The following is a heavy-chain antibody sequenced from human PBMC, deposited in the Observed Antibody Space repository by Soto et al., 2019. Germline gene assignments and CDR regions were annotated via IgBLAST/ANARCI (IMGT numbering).Heavy chain of an antibody. Sequence: QVQLQESGPGLVKPSETLSLTCTVSGGSISCYYWSWIRQPPGKGLEWIGYIYYSGSTNHNPSLKSLDNISVDTTKTPSALKMSPVTSADSGWDYWASVWGNNHPHPAYYGMHVWGQGTTVTVAS. CDR2: IYYSGST. J-gene: IGHJ6*01. CDR1: GGSISCYY. CDR3: ASVWGNNHPHPAYYGMHV. D-gene: IGHD3-16*01. V-gene: IGHV4-59*01.